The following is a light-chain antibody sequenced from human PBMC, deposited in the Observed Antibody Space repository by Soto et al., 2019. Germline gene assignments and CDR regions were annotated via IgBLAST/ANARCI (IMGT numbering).Light chain of an antibody. V-gene: IGKV1-5*01. CDR1: QSVSSW. CDR3: QQFNSYPFT. Sequence: DFQLTQSPSSLSASVGDRVTITCRASQSVSSWLAWYQQKPGKAPKLLIYDASSLESGVPSRFSGSGSGTEFTLTITSLQPEDCATYYCQQFNSYPFTFGGGTKVDI. J-gene: IGKJ4*01. CDR2: DAS.